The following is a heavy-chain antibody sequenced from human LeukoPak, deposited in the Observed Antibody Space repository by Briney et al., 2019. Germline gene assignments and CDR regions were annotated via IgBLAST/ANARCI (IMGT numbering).Heavy chain of an antibody. CDR1: GFTFSSYW. Sequence: AGGSLRLSCAASGFTFSSYWMHWVRQAPGKGLVWVSRINSDGSSTSYADSVKGRFTISRDNAKNTLYLQMNSLRAEDTAVYYCAKADYYDSSGYEGFDYWGQGTLVTVSS. V-gene: IGHV3-74*01. J-gene: IGHJ4*02. D-gene: IGHD3-22*01. CDR3: AKADYYDSSGYEGFDY. CDR2: INSDGSST.